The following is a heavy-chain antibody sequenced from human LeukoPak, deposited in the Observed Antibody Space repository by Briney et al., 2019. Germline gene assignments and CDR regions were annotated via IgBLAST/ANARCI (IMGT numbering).Heavy chain of an antibody. D-gene: IGHD4-11*01. CDR1: GYTFTSHY. V-gene: IGHV1-46*01. J-gene: IGHJ4*02. Sequence: ASVKVSCKASGYTFTSHYIHWVRQAPGQGLEWMGIINPSGGTTSYTQKFQGRVTMTRDTSTSTVYLEVSSLRSEDTAFYYCARRMTSITAFDYWGQGTLVTVSS. CDR2: INPSGGTT. CDR3: ARRMTSITAFDY.